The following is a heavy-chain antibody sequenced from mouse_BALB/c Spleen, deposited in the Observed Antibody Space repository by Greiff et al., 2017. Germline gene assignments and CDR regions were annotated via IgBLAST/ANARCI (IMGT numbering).Heavy chain of an antibody. J-gene: IGHJ3*01. CDR3: ARGRGYGGWFAY. CDR2: ISSGGST. V-gene: IGHV5-6-5*01. CDR1: GFTFSSYA. D-gene: IGHD3-1*01. Sequence: EVKLVESGGGLVKPGGSLKLSCAASGFTFSSYALSWVRQTPAKRLVWVASISSGGSTYYPDSVKGRFTISRDNARNILYLQMSSLRSENTAMYYCARGRGYGGWFAYWGQGTLVTVSA.